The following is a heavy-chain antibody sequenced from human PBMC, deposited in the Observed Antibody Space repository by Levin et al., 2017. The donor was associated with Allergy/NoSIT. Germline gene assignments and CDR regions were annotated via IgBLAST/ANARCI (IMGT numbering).Heavy chain of an antibody. CDR2: IYPGDSDT. CDR3: ATLRYCSSDSCHAFDK. V-gene: IGHV5-51*01. Sequence: GGSLRLSCKAFGYSFTGSWIGWVRQMPGKGLEWMGLIYPGDSDTRYSPSFQGQVTISADKSTATTYLQWSRLKTSDTARSFCATLRYCSSDSCHAFDKWGQGTLVTVSS. D-gene: IGHD2-2*01. J-gene: IGHJ4*02. CDR1: GYSFTGSW.